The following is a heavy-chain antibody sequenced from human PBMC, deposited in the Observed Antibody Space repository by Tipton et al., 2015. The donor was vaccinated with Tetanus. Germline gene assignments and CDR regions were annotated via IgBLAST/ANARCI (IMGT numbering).Heavy chain of an antibody. CDR3: VRGGMMYADY. V-gene: IGHV3-7*03. D-gene: IGHD2-8*01. J-gene: IGHJ4*02. CDR1: GFTFSSYT. CDR2: MKQDGSEI. Sequence: SLRLSCAASGFTFSSYTMSWVRQAPGKGLEWVATMKQDGSEIKYVDSVTGRFTISRDNAKNSLYLQLNSLRAEDTAVYYCVRGGMMYADYWGQGPLVTVSS.